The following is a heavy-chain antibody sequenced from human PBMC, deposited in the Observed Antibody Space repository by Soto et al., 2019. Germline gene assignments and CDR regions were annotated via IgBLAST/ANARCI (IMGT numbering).Heavy chain of an antibody. D-gene: IGHD6-6*01. CDR3: AKKTDSSSPWGALDI. Sequence: EVQLLESGGGLVQPGGSLRLSCAVSGFTFSSYAMTWVRQAPAQGLEWVSGISGSGGGTFYADSVKGRFTISRDSSNNTLYLQMDSLRAEDTAVYYCAKKTDSSSPWGALDIWGQGTMVSVSS. CDR1: GFTFSSYA. V-gene: IGHV3-23*01. CDR2: ISGSGGGT. J-gene: IGHJ3*02.